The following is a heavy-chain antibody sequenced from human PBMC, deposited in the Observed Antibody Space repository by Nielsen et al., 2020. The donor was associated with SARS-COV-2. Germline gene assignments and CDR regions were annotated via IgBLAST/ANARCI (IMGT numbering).Heavy chain of an antibody. J-gene: IGHJ4*02. D-gene: IGHD3-22*01. CDR1: GFTFSDYY. CDR2: ISSSSSYT. Sequence: GESLKISCAASGFTFSDYYMSWIRQAPGKGLEWVSYISSSSSYTNYADSVKGRFTISRDNAKNSLYLQMNSLRAEDTAVYYCARALVVIPYYFDYWGQGTLVTVSS. V-gene: IGHV3-11*05. CDR3: ARALVVIPYYFDY.